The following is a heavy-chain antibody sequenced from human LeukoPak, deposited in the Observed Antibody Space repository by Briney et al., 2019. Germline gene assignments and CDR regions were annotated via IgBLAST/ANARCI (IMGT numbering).Heavy chain of an antibody. CDR1: GGSINSGDYY. CDR2: IYYSGST. Sequence: SETLSLTCTVSGGSINSGDYYWSWIRQPPGKGLEWIGYIYYSGSTYYNPSLKSRVTMSVDTSNNQFSLKLNSVTAADTAVYYCARAELGLYFFDYWGQGTLVTVSS. D-gene: IGHD7-27*01. V-gene: IGHV4-30-4*01. J-gene: IGHJ4*02. CDR3: ARAELGLYFFDY.